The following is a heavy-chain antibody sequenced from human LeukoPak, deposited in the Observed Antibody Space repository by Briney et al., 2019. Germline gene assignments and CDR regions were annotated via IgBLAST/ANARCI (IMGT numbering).Heavy chain of an antibody. Sequence: GASVKVSCKASGYTFTSYDINWVRQATGQGLEWMGWMNPNSGNTGYAQKFQGRVTMTRNTSISTAYMELSSLRSEDTAVYYCAKFPDILTGSGYWGQGTLVTVSS. V-gene: IGHV1-8*01. CDR3: AKFPDILTGSGY. D-gene: IGHD3-9*01. J-gene: IGHJ4*02. CDR1: GYTFTSYD. CDR2: MNPNSGNT.